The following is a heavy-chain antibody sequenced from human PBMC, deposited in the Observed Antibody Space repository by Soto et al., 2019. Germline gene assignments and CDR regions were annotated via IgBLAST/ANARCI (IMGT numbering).Heavy chain of an antibody. V-gene: IGHV3-7*03. CDR1: GFTFSSYW. CDR2: IKQDGSEK. D-gene: IGHD7-27*01. CDR3: ARDHLVSGSNWGSGGFDY. Sequence: GGSLRLSCAASGFTFSSYWMSWVRQAPGKGLEWVANIKQDGSEKYYVDSVKGRFTISRDNAKNSLYLQMNSLRAEDTAVYYCARDHLVSGSNWGSGGFDYWGQGTLVTVSS. J-gene: IGHJ4*02.